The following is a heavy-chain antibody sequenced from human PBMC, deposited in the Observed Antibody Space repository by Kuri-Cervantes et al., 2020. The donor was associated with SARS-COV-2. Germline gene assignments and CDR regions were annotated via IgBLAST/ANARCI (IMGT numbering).Heavy chain of an antibody. J-gene: IGHJ4*02. D-gene: IGHD5-18*01. CDR1: GFIFSGYS. CDR3: AMVGYSYGQYFDY. V-gene: IGHV3-21*01. Sequence: GESLKISCAASGFIFSGYSMNWVRQAPGKGLEWVSSISSSSSYIYYADSVKGRFTISRDNAKNSLYLQMDSLRAEDTAVYYCAMVGYSYGQYFDYWGQGTLVTVSS. CDR2: ISSSSSYI.